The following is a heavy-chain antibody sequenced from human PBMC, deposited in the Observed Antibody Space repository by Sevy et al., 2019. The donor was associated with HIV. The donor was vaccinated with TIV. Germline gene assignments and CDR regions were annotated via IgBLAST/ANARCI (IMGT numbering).Heavy chain of an antibody. J-gene: IGHJ4*01. D-gene: IGHD4-17*01. CDR2: IWFDGSNT. V-gene: IGHV3-33*01. CDR1: GFTFSSFG. CDR3: ARDLEFYDSGDYGPAFMPDF. Sequence: GGSLRLSCAASGFTFSSFGMHWVRQAPGKGLEWVAVIWFDGSNTYYADSVKGRFTISRDIAKNTLHLQMNSLMAEDTAVYYCARDLEFYDSGDYGPAFMPDFWGHGTLVTVSS.